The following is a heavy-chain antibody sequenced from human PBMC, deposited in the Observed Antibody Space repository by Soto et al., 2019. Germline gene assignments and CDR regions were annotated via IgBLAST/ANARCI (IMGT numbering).Heavy chain of an antibody. Sequence: SETLSLTCAVYGGSFSGYYWSWIRQPPGKGLEWIGEINHSGSTNYNPSLKSRVTISVDTSKNQFSLKLSSVTAADTAVYYCARSSEDPTVSLFAFDIWGQGTMVTVSS. J-gene: IGHJ3*02. V-gene: IGHV4-34*01. CDR2: INHSGST. CDR3: ARSSEDPTVSLFAFDI. CDR1: GGSFSGYY. D-gene: IGHD4-17*01.